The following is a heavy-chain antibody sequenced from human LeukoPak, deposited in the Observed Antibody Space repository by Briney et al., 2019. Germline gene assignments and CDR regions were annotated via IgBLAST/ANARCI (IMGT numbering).Heavy chain of an antibody. CDR2: INPSGGST. V-gene: IGHV1-46*01. CDR3: ARHDTPAAGKDFDY. J-gene: IGHJ4*02. D-gene: IGHD6-13*01. Sequence: ASVKVSCKASGYTFTSYYMHWVRQAPGQGLEWMGLINPSGGSTNYAQKFQGRVTMTRDTSTSTVYMELSSMRSEDTAVYYCARHDTPAAGKDFDYWGQGTLVTASS. CDR1: GYTFTSYY.